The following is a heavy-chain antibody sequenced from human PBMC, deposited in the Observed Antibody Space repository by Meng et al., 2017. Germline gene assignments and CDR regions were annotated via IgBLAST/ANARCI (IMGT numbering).Heavy chain of an antibody. CDR3: ARAMPMVRGVMGAFDI. CDR2: IKQDGSEK. V-gene: IGHV3-7*01. J-gene: IGHJ3*02. Sequence: GGSLRLSCAASGFTFSSYWMSWVRQAPGKGLEWVANIKQDGSEKYYVDSVKGRFTISRDNAKNSLYLQMNSLRAEDTAVYYCARAMPMVRGVMGAFDIWGQGTMVTVSS. CDR1: GFTFSSYW. D-gene: IGHD3-10*01.